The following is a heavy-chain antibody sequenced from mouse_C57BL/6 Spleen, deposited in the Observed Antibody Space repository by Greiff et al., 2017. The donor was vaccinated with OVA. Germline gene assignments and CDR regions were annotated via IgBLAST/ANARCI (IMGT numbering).Heavy chain of an antibody. CDR1: GYAFSSSW. CDR2: IYPGDGDT. CDR3: ARSIYYGLYYAMDY. V-gene: IGHV1-82*01. J-gene: IGHJ4*01. Sequence: VKLQESGPELVKPGASVKISCKASGYAFSSSWMNWVKQRPGKGLEWIGRIYPGDGDTNYNGKFKGKATLTADKSSSTAYMQLSSLTSEDSAVYFCARSIYYGLYYAMDYWGQGTSVTVSS. D-gene: IGHD2-2*01.